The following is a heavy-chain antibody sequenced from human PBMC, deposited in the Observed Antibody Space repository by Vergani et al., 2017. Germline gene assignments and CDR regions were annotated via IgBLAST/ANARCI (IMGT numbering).Heavy chain of an antibody. CDR3: ARDRVYTLTFDI. J-gene: IGHJ3*02. CDR1: GFTFSSYW. V-gene: IGHV3-74*01. D-gene: IGHD5/OR15-5a*01. Sequence: VRLVESGGGVVQPGRSLRLSCAASGFTFSSYWMHWVRQAPGKGLVWVSRINSDGSSTSYADSVKGRFTISRDNAKNTLYLQMNSLRAEDTAVYYCARDRVYTLTFDIWGQGTMVTVSS. CDR2: INSDGSST.